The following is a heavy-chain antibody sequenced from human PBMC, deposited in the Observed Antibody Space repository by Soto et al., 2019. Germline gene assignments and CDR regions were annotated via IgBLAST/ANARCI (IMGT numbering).Heavy chain of an antibody. CDR1: GGSISSGGYY. CDR2: IYYSGST. J-gene: IGHJ4*02. V-gene: IGHV4-31*03. D-gene: IGHD3-3*01. CDR3: ARASIFGVVIEYYFDY. Sequence: QVQLQESGPGLVKLSQTLSLTCTVSGGSISSGGYYWSWIRQHPGKGLEWIGYIYYSGSTYYNPSLKSRVTISVDTSKNQFSLKLSSVTAADTAVYYCARASIFGVVIEYYFDYWGQGTLVTVSS.